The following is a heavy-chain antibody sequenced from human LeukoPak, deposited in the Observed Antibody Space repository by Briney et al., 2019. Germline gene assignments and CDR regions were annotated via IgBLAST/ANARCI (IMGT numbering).Heavy chain of an antibody. CDR2: IHHGGST. CDR3: ARFDFFWGTIYGMDAFDI. V-gene: IGHV4-38-2*02. J-gene: IGHJ3*02. D-gene: IGHD3-16*01. CDR1: GYSINGGYT. Sequence: SETLSLTCIVSGYSINGGYTWDWIRQPPGKGLEWIGSIHHGGSTKYSPSLNSRVTISRDTSKNLFSLKLSSVTAADTGVYYCARFDFFWGTIYGMDAFDIWGQGTMVAVAS.